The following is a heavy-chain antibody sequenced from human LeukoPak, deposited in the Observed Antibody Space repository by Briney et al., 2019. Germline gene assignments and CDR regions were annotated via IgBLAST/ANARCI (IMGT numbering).Heavy chain of an antibody. J-gene: IGHJ4*02. D-gene: IGHD6-19*01. CDR1: GGSISRYY. CDR2: VYYSGST. V-gene: IGHV4-59*08. Sequence: PSETLSLTCTVSGGSISRYYWSWIRQPPGKGLEWVGCVYYSGSTSYNPSLKSRVTISVDTSKNQFSLNLRSVTAADTAVYYCARHTSLAVTGLDYWGQGTLVTVTS. CDR3: ARHTSLAVTGLDY.